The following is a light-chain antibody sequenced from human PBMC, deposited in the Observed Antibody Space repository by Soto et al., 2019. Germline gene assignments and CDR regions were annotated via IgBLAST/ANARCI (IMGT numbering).Light chain of an antibody. CDR2: GAS. Sequence: EIVLTQSPDTLSLSPGERATLSCRASESVTSSHLAWYQQKRGQAPRLLIYGASSRATDIPDRFSGSGSGTDFTLTISRLEPEDFAVYYYQHYGSSSNTFGQGTRLEVK. V-gene: IGKV3-20*01. J-gene: IGKJ5*01. CDR1: ESVTSSH. CDR3: QHYGSSSNT.